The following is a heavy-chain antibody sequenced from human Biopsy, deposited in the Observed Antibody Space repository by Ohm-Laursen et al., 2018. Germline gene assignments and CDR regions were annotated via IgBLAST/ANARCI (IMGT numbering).Heavy chain of an antibody. CDR3: ARGMRSSGWPYFDS. Sequence: SDTVSLTCTVSGGFIGSFFWIWIREPPGKGLEWSGYIYYSWSTNYNPSLESRVTMSVDMPKNQFSLKLSSVIAADTAIYYCARGMRSSGWPYFDSWGQGTLVTVSS. J-gene: IGHJ4*02. V-gene: IGHV4-59*07. D-gene: IGHD6-19*01. CDR2: IYYSWST. CDR1: GGFIGSFF.